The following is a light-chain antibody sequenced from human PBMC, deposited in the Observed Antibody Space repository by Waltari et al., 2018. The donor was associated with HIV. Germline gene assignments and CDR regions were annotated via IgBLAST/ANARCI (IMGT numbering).Light chain of an antibody. Sequence: QSALTQPASVSGSPGQSITISCTGASSDVGCYCCISWYQQHPGKAPRLIIYEVTNRPSGVSNRFFGSKSANTASLTISGLQADDEADYYCSYTGTNSLHFGGGTKVTVL. V-gene: IGLV2-14*01. CDR1: SSDVGCYCC. CDR3: CSYTGTNSLH. J-gene: IGLJ2*01. CDR2: EVT.